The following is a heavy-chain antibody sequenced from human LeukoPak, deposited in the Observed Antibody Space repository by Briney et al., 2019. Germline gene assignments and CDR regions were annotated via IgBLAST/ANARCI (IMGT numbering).Heavy chain of an antibody. J-gene: IGHJ3*02. V-gene: IGHV3-7*01. Sequence: QSGGSLRLSCAASGFTFSDYWMSWVRQAPGKGLEWVANIKQDGSDKYYVDSVKGRFTISRDNAKNSLYLQMNSLRVEDTAVYYWARDLDIWGQGTRVTVSS. CDR2: IKQDGSDK. CDR3: ARDLDI. CDR1: GFTFSDYW.